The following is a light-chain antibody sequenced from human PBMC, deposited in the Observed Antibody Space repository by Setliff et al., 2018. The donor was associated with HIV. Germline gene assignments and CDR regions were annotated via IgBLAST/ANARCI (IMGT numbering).Light chain of an antibody. J-gene: IGLJ2*01. Sequence: QSALTQPASVSGSPGQSITISCTGTSSDVGGYNYVSWYQQHPVKAPKLMIYDVSKRPSGVSNRFSGSKSGNTASLTISGLQADDESDYYCSAYTSSSSVEFGGGTK. CDR1: SSDVGGYNY. V-gene: IGLV2-14*01. CDR2: DVS. CDR3: SAYTSSSSVE.